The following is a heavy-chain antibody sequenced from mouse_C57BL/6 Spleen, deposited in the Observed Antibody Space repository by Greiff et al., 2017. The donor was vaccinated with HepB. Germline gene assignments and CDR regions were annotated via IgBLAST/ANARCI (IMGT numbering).Heavy chain of an antibody. J-gene: IGHJ3*01. Sequence: EVQLQQSGPELVKPGASVKISCKASGYSFTGYYMNWVKQTPEKSLEWIGEINPSTGGTTYNQKFKAKATLTVDKSSSTAYMQLKSLTSEDSAVYYCARSLYFAYWGQGTLVTVSA. CDR1: GYSFTGYY. CDR2: INPSTGGT. CDR3: ARSLYFAY. V-gene: IGHV1-42*01.